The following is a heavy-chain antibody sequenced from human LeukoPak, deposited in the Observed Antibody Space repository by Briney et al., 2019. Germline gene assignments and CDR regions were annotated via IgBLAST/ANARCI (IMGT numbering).Heavy chain of an antibody. V-gene: IGHV4-34*01. D-gene: IGHD3-10*01. Sequence: PSETLSLTCAVYGGSFSGYYWSWIRQPPGKGLEWIGEINHSGSTNYNPSLKSRVTISVDTSKNQFSLKLSSVTAADTAVYYCARGRRSRSITMVRGVIIQYFDYWGQGTLVTVSS. CDR3: ARGRRSRSITMVRGVIIQYFDY. J-gene: IGHJ4*02. CDR2: INHSGST. CDR1: GGSFSGYY.